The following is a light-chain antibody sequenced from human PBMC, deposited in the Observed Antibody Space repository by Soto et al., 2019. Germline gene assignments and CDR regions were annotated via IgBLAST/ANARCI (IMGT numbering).Light chain of an antibody. CDR2: GTS. J-gene: IGKJ1*01. Sequence: EIVLTQSPGTLSLSPGERATLSCRASQSVSSNYLAWYQQKPGQAPRLLIYGTSSRATGVPDRFSGSVSGTDFTLTISRLEPEDFAVYYCHQYNTSPWTFGQGTKVEIK. V-gene: IGKV3-20*01. CDR3: HQYNTSPWT. CDR1: QSVSSNY.